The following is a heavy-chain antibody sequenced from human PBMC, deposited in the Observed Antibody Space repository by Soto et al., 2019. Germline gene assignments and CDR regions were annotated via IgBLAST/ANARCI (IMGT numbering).Heavy chain of an antibody. V-gene: IGHV3-33*01. D-gene: IGHD2-8*01. CDR3: ERDRPLGYCTNGVCYTGGDAFDI. J-gene: IGHJ3*02. CDR2: IWYDGSNK. Sequence: GGSLRLSCAASGFTFSSYGMHWVRQAPGKGLEWVAVIWYDGSNKYYADSVKGRFTISRDNSKNTLYLQMNSLRAEDTAVYYCERDRPLGYCTNGVCYTGGDAFDIWGQGTMVTVSS. CDR1: GFTFSSYG.